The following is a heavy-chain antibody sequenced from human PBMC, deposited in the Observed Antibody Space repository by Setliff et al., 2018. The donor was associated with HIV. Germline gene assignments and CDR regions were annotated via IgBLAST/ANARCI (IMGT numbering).Heavy chain of an antibody. CDR3: ARRGNDYIWRNWFDP. Sequence: SETMSLTCAVYGGSFSGFYWSWIRQPPGKGLQWIGEINHSGHTNYNSSLKSRVTISVDTSKNQFSVRLNSVTAADTAVYYCARRGNDYIWRNWFDPWGQGTLVTVSS. V-gene: IGHV4-34*01. CDR2: INHSGHT. J-gene: IGHJ5*02. D-gene: IGHD4-4*01. CDR1: GGSFSGFY.